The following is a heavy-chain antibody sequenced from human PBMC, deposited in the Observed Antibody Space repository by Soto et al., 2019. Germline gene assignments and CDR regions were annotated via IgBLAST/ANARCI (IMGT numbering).Heavy chain of an antibody. CDR2: ISYDGSKK. CDR1: GFTFSSYG. V-gene: IGHV3-30*18. CDR3: AKDGIGYFSGGSCYGIDY. Sequence: QVQLVESGGGVVQPGRSLRLSCAASGFTFSSYGMHWVRQAPGKGLEWVAVISYDGSKKYYADSVKGRFTISRDNSKNTLYLQMNSLRAEDTAVYYCAKDGIGYFSGGSCYGIDYWGQGTLVNVSS. J-gene: IGHJ4*02. D-gene: IGHD2-15*01.